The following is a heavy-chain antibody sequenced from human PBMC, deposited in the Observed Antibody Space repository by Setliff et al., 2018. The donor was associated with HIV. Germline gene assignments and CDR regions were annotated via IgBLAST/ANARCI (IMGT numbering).Heavy chain of an antibody. CDR1: GYSISSGCY. CDR3: ARDGPLEGSYRYYYYYMDV. D-gene: IGHD3-10*01. CDR2: IYHNGFA. J-gene: IGHJ6*03. V-gene: IGHV4-38-2*02. Sequence: SETLSLTCAVSGYSISSGCYWGWIRQPPGKGLEWTGNIYHNGFANYNPSLKSRLTISVDTSKNQVSLTLSSVTPADTAVYYCARDGPLEGSYRYYYYYMDVWGKGTTVTVSS.